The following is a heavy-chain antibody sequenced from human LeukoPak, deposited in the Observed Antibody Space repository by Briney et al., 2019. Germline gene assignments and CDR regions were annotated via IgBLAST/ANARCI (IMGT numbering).Heavy chain of an antibody. J-gene: IGHJ4*02. CDR3: AKSPSLLYYYDSSAFDY. Sequence: ESGGSLRPSCAASGFTFDDYAMHWVRQAPGKGLEWVSGISWNSGSIGYADSVKGRFTISRDNAKNSLYLQMNSLRAEDTALYYCAKSPSLLYYYDSSAFDYWGQGTLVTVSS. CDR1: GFTFDDYA. CDR2: ISWNSGSI. D-gene: IGHD3-22*01. V-gene: IGHV3-9*01.